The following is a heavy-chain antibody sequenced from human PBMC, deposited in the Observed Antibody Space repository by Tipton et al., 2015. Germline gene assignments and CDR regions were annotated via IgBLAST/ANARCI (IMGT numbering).Heavy chain of an antibody. D-gene: IGHD2-15*01. CDR1: NGSISLSY. J-gene: IGHJ5*02. CDR2: IFYRGST. Sequence: TLSLTCTVSNGSISLSYWSWMRQPPGKGLEWIGSIFYRGSTNYNPSLKSRVTMTVDTSKNQFSLNLTSVNAADTAVYYCARGGNNWFDPWGQGTLVTVSS. CDR3: ARGGNNWFDP. V-gene: IGHV4-59*01.